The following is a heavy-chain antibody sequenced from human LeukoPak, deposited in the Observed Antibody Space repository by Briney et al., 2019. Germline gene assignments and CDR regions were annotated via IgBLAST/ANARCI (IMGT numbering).Heavy chain of an antibody. D-gene: IGHD3-22*01. V-gene: IGHV1-18*01. J-gene: IGHJ4*02. Sequence: ASVKVSCKASGYTFTSYGISWVRQAPGQGLEWMGWISAYNGNTNYAQKLQGRVTMTTDTSTNTAYMELRSLRSDDTAVYYCARARGYYYDSSAGAADYWGQGTLVTVSS. CDR2: ISAYNGNT. CDR3: ARARGYYYDSSAGAADY. CDR1: GYTFTSYG.